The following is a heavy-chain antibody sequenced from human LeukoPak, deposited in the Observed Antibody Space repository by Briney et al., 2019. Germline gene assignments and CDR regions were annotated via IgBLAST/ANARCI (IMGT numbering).Heavy chain of an antibody. V-gene: IGHV4-59*01. J-gene: IGHJ6*03. D-gene: IGHD5-18*01. CDR2: IYYSGST. Sequence: SETLSLTCTVSGGSISSYYWSWIRQPPGKGLEWIGYIYYSGSTNYNPSLKSRVTISIDTSKNQFSLKLSSVTAADTAVYYCARVPYSYGYPADYYYMDVWGKGTTVTVSS. CDR1: GGSISSYY. CDR3: ARVPYSYGYPADYYYMDV.